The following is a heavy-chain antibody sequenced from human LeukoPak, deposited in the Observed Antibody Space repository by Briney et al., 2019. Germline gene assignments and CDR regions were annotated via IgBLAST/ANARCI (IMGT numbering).Heavy chain of an antibody. CDR2: IIPIFGTA. V-gene: IGHV1-69*13. D-gene: IGHD6-6*01. J-gene: IGHJ4*02. CDR3: ARGPTRNLHSSSSNFDY. Sequence: GASAKVSCKASGGTFSSYAISWVRQAPGQGLEWMGGIIPIFGTANYAQKFQGRVTITADESTSTAYMELSSLRSEDTAVYYCARGPTRNLHSSSSNFDYWGQGTLVTVSS. CDR1: GGTFSSYA.